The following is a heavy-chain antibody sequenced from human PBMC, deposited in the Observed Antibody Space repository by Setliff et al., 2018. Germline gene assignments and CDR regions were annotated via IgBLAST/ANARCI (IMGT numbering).Heavy chain of an antibody. J-gene: IGHJ6*03. Sequence: ASVKVSCKASGYTFTSYAMHWVRQAPGQRLEWMGWINAGNGNTKYSQKFQGRVTITRDTSASTAYMELSSLRSEGTAVYYCARDKLWLMGYYYYYYMDVWGKGTTVTVSS. CDR3: ARDKLWLMGYYYYYYMDV. CDR2: INAGNGNT. D-gene: IGHD5-18*01. CDR1: GYTFTSYA. V-gene: IGHV1-3*01.